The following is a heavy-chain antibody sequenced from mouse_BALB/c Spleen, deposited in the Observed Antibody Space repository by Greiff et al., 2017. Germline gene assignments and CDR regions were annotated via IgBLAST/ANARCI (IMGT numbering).Heavy chain of an antibody. CDR3: AKEYYGSSLFAY. CDR2: INPYNDGT. J-gene: IGHJ3*01. D-gene: IGHD1-1*01. V-gene: IGHV1-14*01. CDR1: GYTFTSYV. Sequence: EVKLMESGPELVKPGASVKMSCKASGYTFTSYVMHWVKQKPGQGLEWIGYINPYNDGTKYNEKFKGKATLTSDKSSSTAYMELSSLTSEDSAVYYCAKEYYGSSLFAYWGQGTLVTVSA.